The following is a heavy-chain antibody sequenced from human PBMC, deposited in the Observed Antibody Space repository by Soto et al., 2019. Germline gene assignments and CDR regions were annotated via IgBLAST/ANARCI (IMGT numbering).Heavy chain of an antibody. CDR1: GGTFSSYA. V-gene: IGHV1-69*13. J-gene: IGHJ6*02. Sequence: SVKVSCKASGGTFSSYAIGWVRQAPGQGLEWMGGIIPIFGTANYAQKFQGRVTITADESTSTAYMELSSLRSEDTAVYYCARSYYYGSGSYYNRYYYYYGMDVWGQGTTVTVSS. CDR2: IIPIFGTA. D-gene: IGHD3-10*01. CDR3: ARSYYYGSGSYYNRYYYYYGMDV.